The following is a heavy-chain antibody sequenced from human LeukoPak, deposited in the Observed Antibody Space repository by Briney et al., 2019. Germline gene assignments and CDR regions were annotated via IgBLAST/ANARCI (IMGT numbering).Heavy chain of an antibody. Sequence: SETLSLTCTVSGGSISSYYWSWIRQPAGKGLEWIGRIYTSGSTNYNPSLKSRVAMSVDTSKNQFSLGLSSVTAADTAVYYCARHKDYYYSYMDVWGKGTTVTISS. V-gene: IGHV4-4*07. CDR2: IYTSGST. CDR3: ARHKDYYYSYMDV. J-gene: IGHJ6*03. CDR1: GGSISSYY.